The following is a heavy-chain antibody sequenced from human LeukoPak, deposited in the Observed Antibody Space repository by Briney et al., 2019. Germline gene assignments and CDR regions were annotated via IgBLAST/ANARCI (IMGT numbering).Heavy chain of an antibody. Sequence: GASVKVSCKASGYTFTSYYMHWVRQAPGQGLEWMGIINPSGGSTSYAQKFQGRVTMTRDMSTSTVYMELSSLRSEDTAVYYCARVRIAVAKLPFGSLNLGAFDIWGQGTMVTVSS. V-gene: IGHV1-46*01. CDR3: ARVRIAVAKLPFGSLNLGAFDI. D-gene: IGHD6-19*01. CDR2: INPSGGST. CDR1: GYTFTSYY. J-gene: IGHJ3*02.